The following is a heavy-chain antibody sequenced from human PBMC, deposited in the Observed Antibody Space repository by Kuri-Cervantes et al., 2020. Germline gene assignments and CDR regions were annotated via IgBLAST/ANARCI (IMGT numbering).Heavy chain of an antibody. J-gene: IGHJ1*01. CDR1: GFTFSDYE. CDR2: ITISGSTI. Sequence: GESLKISCVASGFTFSDYEFNWVRQAPGKGLEWISYITISGSTIYYADSVRGRFTISRDNTKNSVFLQMNSLRAEDTAVYYCTREFNVQIFQHWGQGTLVTVSS. CDR3: TREFNVQIFQH. V-gene: IGHV3-48*03. D-gene: IGHD3-10*02.